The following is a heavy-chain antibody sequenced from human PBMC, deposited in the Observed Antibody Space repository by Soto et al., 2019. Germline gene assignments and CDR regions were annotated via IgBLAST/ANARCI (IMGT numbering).Heavy chain of an antibody. CDR3: ARVGIDCSSTSCYLNYYYGMDV. D-gene: IGHD2-2*01. CDR1: GGTFSSYT. J-gene: IGHJ6*02. V-gene: IGHV1-69*13. CDR2: IIPIFGTA. Sequence: SVKVSCKASGGTFSSYTISWVRQAPGQGRERMGPIIPIFGTANYAQKFQGRVTSTADESTSTAYMELSSLRSEDTAVYYCARVGIDCSSTSCYLNYYYGMDVWGQGATVTVSS.